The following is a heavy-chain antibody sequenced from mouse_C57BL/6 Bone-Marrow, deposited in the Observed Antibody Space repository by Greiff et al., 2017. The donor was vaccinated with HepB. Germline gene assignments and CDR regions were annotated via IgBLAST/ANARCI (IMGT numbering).Heavy chain of an antibody. CDR1: GYTFTSYG. V-gene: IGHV1-81*01. D-gene: IGHD1-1*01. Sequence: QVQLQQSGAELARPGASVKLSCKASGYTFTSYGISWVKQRTGQGLEWIGEIYPRSGNTYYNEKFKGKATLTADKSSSTAYMELRSLTSEDSAVYFCARGLWVRSYYAMDYWGQGTSVPVSS. J-gene: IGHJ4*01. CDR2: IYPRSGNT. CDR3: ARGLWVRSYYAMDY.